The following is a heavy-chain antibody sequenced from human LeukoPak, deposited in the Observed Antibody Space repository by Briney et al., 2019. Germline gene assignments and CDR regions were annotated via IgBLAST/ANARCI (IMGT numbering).Heavy chain of an antibody. J-gene: IGHJ4*02. CDR1: GFTFGSYS. V-gene: IGHV3-23*01. CDR2: ISGSGGST. CDR3: AKDFHGDFPYFFDY. Sequence: GGSLRLSCAASGFTFGSYSMSWVRPAPGKGPEWVSAISGSGGSTYYADSVKGRFTIARDNSKNTFNLQMNSLRAEDTALYYCAKDFHGDFPYFFDYWGQGTLVTVSS.